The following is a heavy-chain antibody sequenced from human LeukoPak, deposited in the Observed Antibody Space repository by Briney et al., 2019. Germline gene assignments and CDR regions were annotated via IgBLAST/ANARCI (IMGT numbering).Heavy chain of an antibody. J-gene: IGHJ6*03. CDR2: IKQDGSEK. CDR1: GFTFSSYW. Sequence: PGGSLRLSCAASGFTFSSYWMSWVRQAPGKGLEWVANIKQDGSEKYYVDSVKGRFTISRDNAKNSLYLQMNSLRAEDTAVYYCARRMDDFWSGYHSYYYYYYMDVWGKGTTVTVSS. D-gene: IGHD3-3*01. CDR3: ARRMDDFWSGYHSYYYYYYMDV. V-gene: IGHV3-7*01.